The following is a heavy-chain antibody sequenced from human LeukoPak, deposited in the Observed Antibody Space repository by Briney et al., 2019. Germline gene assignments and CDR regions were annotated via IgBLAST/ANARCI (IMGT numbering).Heavy chain of an antibody. CDR1: GYSFTSYW. J-gene: IGHJ4*02. Sequence: GESLKISCKGSGYSFTSYWIGWVRQMPGKGLEWRGIIYPGDSDTRYSPSFQGQVTISADKSISTAYLQWSSLKASDTAMYYCARQGHYYGSGSYYSDYWGQGTLVTVSS. V-gene: IGHV5-51*01. CDR3: ARQGHYYGSGSYYSDY. CDR2: IYPGDSDT. D-gene: IGHD3-10*01.